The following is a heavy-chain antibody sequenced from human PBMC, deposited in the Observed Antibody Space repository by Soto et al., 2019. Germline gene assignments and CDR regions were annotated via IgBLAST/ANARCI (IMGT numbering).Heavy chain of an antibody. CDR2: IHHSGLT. V-gene: IGHV4-59*08. J-gene: IGHJ6*02. Sequence: QVQLQESGPGLVKPSETLSLTCSVSGGSITSHYCSWFRQPPGKGLEWLGYIHHSGLTSYNPSLTSRLTLSVDTANNQFPPKVNSVPAADPALYYWARQGFGQLHGPVAVWGPGTTVTVS. D-gene: IGHD3-10*01. CDR1: GGSITSHY. CDR3: ARQGFGQLHGPVAV.